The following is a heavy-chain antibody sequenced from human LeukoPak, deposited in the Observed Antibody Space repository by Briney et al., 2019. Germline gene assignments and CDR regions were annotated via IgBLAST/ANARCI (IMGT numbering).Heavy chain of an antibody. V-gene: IGHV1-2*02. CDR3: VAVTFSAYDDFDY. CDR2: IYPSSGGA. Sequence: ETSVKVSCKASGYTFTGYYMHWVRQAPGQGLEWMGWIYPSSGGANHAQKFQGRVTLTTDTSISTAYMELNWLRSDDTAVYYCVAVTFSAYDDFDYWGQGTLVTVSS. CDR1: GYTFTGYY. J-gene: IGHJ4*02. D-gene: IGHD5-12*01.